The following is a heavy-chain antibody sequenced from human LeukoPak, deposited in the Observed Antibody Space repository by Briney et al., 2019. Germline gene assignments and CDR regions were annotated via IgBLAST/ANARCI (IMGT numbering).Heavy chain of an antibody. CDR3: ARDPITLFGVVPSRYFDL. CDR1: GGSISSGGYY. CDR2: IYHSGTT. D-gene: IGHD3-3*01. V-gene: IGHV4-30-2*01. J-gene: IGHJ2*01. Sequence: SETLSLTCTVSGGSISSGGYYWSWIRQPPGKGLEWIGYIYHSGTTYYNPSLKSRVTISVETSKNLFSLKLSSLTAADTAVYYCARDPITLFGVVPSRYFDLWGRGTLVTVTS.